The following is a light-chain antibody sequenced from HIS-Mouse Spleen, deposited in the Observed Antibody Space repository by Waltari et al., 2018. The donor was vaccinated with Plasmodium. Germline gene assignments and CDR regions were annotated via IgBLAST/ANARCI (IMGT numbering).Light chain of an antibody. Sequence: DIQMTQSPSSLSASVGDRVTIPCRASPSISSYLNWYQQKPGKAPKLLIYAASSLQSGVPSRFSGSGSGTDFTLTISSLQPEDFATYYCQQSYSTPPTFGGGTKVEIK. CDR2: AAS. CDR3: QQSYSTPPT. CDR1: PSISSY. V-gene: IGKV1-39*01. J-gene: IGKJ4*01.